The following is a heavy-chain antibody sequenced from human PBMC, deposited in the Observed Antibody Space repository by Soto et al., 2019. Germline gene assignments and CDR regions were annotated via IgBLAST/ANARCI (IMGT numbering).Heavy chain of an antibody. CDR2: ISSNGGST. Sequence: EVQLVESGGGLVQPGGSLRLSFAASGFSFSSYPMHWVRQAPGKGLEYVSAISSNGGSTYYANSVKGRFTISKDDSKNTLYLQMGRVRAEDMGVYYCARAYCSGSWYRFFDSWGQGTLVTVSS. CDR3: ARAYCSGSWYRFFDS. V-gene: IGHV3-64*01. CDR1: GFSFSSYP. J-gene: IGHJ4*02. D-gene: IGHD2-15*01.